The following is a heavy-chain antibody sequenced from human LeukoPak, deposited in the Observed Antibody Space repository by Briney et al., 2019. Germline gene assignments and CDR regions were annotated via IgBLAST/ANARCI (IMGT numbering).Heavy chain of an antibody. Sequence: SVKVSCKASGGTFSSYAINWVRQAPGQGLEWMGGIIPIFGTANYAQKFQDRVTITADESTSTAYLELSSLRSEDTAIYYCASRLYCSNTRCRNFPFAYWGQGTLVTVSS. CDR3: ASRLYCSNTRCRNFPFAY. V-gene: IGHV1-69*01. J-gene: IGHJ4*02. D-gene: IGHD2-2*01. CDR2: IIPIFGTA. CDR1: GGTFSSYA.